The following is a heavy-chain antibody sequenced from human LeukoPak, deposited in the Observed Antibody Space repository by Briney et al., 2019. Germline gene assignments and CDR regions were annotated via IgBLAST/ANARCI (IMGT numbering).Heavy chain of an antibody. CDR2: ISSSSSYI. CDR3: ARDREAYCGGDCYSGTDY. CDR1: GFTFSSYA. J-gene: IGHJ4*02. Sequence: GGSLRLSCAASGFTFSSYAMSWVRQAPGKGLEWVSSISSSSSYIYYADSVKGRFTISRDNAKNSLYLQMNSLRAEDTAVYYCARDREAYCGGDCYSGTDYWGQGTLVTVSS. V-gene: IGHV3-21*01. D-gene: IGHD2-21*01.